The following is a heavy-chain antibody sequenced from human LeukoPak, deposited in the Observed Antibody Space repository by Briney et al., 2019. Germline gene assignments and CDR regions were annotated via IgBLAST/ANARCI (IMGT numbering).Heavy chain of an antibody. J-gene: IGHJ6*03. CDR2: ISGSGGST. Sequence: GGSLRLSCAASGFTFSSYAMSWVRQAPGEGLGWVSAISGSGGSTYYADCVKGPFTISRDNSKNTLYLQMNSLRAEDTAVYYCAKALGEGSGSYSRGYYYYYYMDVWGKGTTVTVSS. D-gene: IGHD3-10*01. V-gene: IGHV3-23*01. CDR3: AKALGEGSGSYSRGYYYYYYMDV. CDR1: GFTFSSYA.